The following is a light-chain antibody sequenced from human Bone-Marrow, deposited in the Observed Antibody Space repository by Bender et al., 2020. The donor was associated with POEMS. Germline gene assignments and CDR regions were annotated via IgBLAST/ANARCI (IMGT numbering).Light chain of an antibody. Sequence: QSVLMQPPSVSGAPGQRVTISCTGSSSNIGAGYDVHWYQQIPGTAPRLLIYGDTNRPSGVPVRFSASKSGTSASLAITGLQAEDEAHYYCQSYDSSLTGSQVFGGGTKLTVL. CDR1: SSNIGAGYD. CDR2: GDT. V-gene: IGLV1-40*01. CDR3: QSYDSSLTGSQV. J-gene: IGLJ3*02.